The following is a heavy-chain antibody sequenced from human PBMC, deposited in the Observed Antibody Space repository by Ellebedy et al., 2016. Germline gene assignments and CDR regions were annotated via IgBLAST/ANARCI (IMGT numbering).Heavy chain of an antibody. D-gene: IGHD3-3*01. CDR2: IYPDGNA. V-gene: IGHV3-66*02. CDR1: GSTVRSSY. Sequence: GESLKISCVVSGSTVRSSYLTWVRQAPGKGLEWVSVIYPDGNAYYADSVKGRFTISRDNSKNTLYLQMNSLRAEDTAVYYCARFGVVHYFEYWGQGTLVTVSS. J-gene: IGHJ4*02. CDR3: ARFGVVHYFEY.